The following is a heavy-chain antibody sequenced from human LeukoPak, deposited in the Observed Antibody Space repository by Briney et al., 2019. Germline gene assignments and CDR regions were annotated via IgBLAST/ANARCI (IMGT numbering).Heavy chain of an antibody. CDR2: IYTSGST. D-gene: IGHD2-2*01. J-gene: IGHJ6*03. CDR1: GGSISSYY. V-gene: IGHV4-4*07. CDR3: ARDRESRSSKYSYYYYMDV. Sequence: SETLSLTCSVSGGSISSYYWSWIRQPAGKGLEWIGRIYTSGSTNYNPSLKSRVTMSVDTSKNQFSLKLSSVTAADTAVYYCARDRESRSSKYSYYYYMDVWAKGPRSPSP.